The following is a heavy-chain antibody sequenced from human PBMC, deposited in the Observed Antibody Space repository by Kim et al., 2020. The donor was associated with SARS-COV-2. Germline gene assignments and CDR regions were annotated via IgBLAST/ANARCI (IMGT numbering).Heavy chain of an antibody. V-gene: IGHV3-30*02. J-gene: IGHJ6*01. Sequence: VKGRFTIARGNPENTLYLQMNSLRPEDTAVYYCAKAVVRGVNYYYYGMDVWGQGTTVAVSS. D-gene: IGHD3-10*01. CDR3: AKAVVRGVNYYYYGMDV.